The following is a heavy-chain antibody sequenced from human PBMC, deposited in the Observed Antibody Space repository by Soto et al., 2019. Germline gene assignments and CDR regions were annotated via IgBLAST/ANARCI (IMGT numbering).Heavy chain of an antibody. J-gene: IGHJ6*03. V-gene: IGHV3-11*01. CDR2: ISSSGSTI. CDR3: ARVTYGDYEGEGNYYYYMDV. Sequence: GGSLRLSCAASGFTFSDYYMSWIRQAPGKGLEWVSYISSSGSTIYYADSVKGRFTISRDNAKNSLYLQMNSLRAEDTAVYYCARVTYGDYEGEGNYYYYMDVWGKGTTVTVSS. CDR1: GFTFSDYY. D-gene: IGHD4-17*01.